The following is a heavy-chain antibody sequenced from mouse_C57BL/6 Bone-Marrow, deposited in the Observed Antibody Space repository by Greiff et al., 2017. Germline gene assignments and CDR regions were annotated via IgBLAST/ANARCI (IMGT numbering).Heavy chain of an antibody. Sequence: ESGPGLVKPSQSLSLTCSVTGYSITSGYYWNWIRQFPGNKLEWMGYISYDGSNNYNPSLKNRISITRDTSKNQFFLKLNSVTTEDTATYYCARDDSSPPFDYWGQGTTLTVSS. CDR3: ARDDSSPPFDY. D-gene: IGHD1-1*01. V-gene: IGHV3-6*01. CDR2: ISYDGSN. J-gene: IGHJ2*01. CDR1: GYSITSGYY.